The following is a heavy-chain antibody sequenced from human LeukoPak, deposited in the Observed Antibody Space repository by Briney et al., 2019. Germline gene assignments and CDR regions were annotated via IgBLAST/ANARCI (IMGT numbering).Heavy chain of an antibody. Sequence: ASVKVSCKASGYTFTSYYMHWVRQAPGQGLEWMGWINPNSGGTNYAQKFQGRVTMTRDTSISTAYMELSRLRSDDTAVYYCARDLEWLVLDAFDIWGQGTMVTVSS. J-gene: IGHJ3*02. CDR2: INPNSGGT. CDR1: GYTFTSYY. D-gene: IGHD6-19*01. V-gene: IGHV1-2*02. CDR3: ARDLEWLVLDAFDI.